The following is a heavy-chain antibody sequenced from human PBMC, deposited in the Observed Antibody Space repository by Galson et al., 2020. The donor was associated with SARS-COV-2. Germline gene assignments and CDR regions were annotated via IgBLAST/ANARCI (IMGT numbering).Heavy chain of an antibody. Sequence: QLGESPKISCAASGFTFSRYWMSWVRQAPGKGLEWVANINQDGRDKNYVDSVTGRFTISRDNAKNSLYLQMNSLRAEDTAVYYCARDLGLVTTGYFDYWGQGNLVSVSS. V-gene: IGHV3-7*04. D-gene: IGHD4-17*01. J-gene: IGHJ4*02. CDR2: INQDGRDK. CDR3: ARDLGLVTTGYFDY. CDR1: GFTFSRYW.